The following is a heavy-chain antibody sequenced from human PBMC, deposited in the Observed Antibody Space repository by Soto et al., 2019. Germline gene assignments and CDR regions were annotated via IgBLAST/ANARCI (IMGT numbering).Heavy chain of an antibody. V-gene: IGHV1-46*03. CDR2: INPSGGST. Sequence: ASVKVSCKASGYTFTGYYMHWVRQAPGQGLEWMGIINPSGGSTSYAQKFQGRVTMTRDTSTSTVYMELSSLRSEDTAVYYCARAEGSCYYMDVWGKGTTVTVSS. CDR1: GYTFTGYY. D-gene: IGHD2-15*01. CDR3: ARAEGSCYYMDV. J-gene: IGHJ6*03.